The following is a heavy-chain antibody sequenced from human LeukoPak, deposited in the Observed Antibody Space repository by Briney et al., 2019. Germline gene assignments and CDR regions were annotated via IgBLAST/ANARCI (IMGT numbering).Heavy chain of an antibody. CDR2: ISGSGGST. D-gene: IGHD4-23*01. CDR1: GFSFSSYE. J-gene: IGHJ6*02. CDR3: AKEGHSGWSHDYYGMDV. Sequence: GGSLRLSCAASGFSFSSYEMNWVRQAPGKGLEWVSAISGSGGSTYYADSVKGRFTISRDNSKNTLYLQMNSLRAEDTAVYYCAKEGHSGWSHDYYGMDVWGQGTTVTVSS. V-gene: IGHV3-23*01.